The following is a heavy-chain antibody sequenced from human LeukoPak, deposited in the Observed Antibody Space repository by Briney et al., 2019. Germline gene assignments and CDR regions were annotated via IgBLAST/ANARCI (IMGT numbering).Heavy chain of an antibody. J-gene: IGHJ4*02. CDR3: AREYGSYLLPSGY. CDR1: GYTFTSYY. CDR2: INPSGGST. Sequence: ASVKVSCKASGYTFTSYYMHWVRQAPGQGLEWMGIINPSGGSTSYAQKFQGRVTMTTDTSTSTAYMELRSLRSDDTAVYYCAREYGSYLLPSGYWGQGTLVTVSS. D-gene: IGHD1-26*01. V-gene: IGHV1-46*01.